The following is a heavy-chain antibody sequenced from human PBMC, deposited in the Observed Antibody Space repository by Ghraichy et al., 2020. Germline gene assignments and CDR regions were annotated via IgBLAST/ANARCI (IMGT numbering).Heavy chain of an antibody. CDR2: IYYSGTT. CDR1: GGSISSSRYY. J-gene: IGHJ4*02. D-gene: IGHD3-10*01. CDR3: ATSPDPYYYGSGSYYMYYFEY. Sequence: AETLSLTCSVSGGSISSSRYYWGWVRQSPGKGLEWIGNIYYSGTTYYNPSLKSRVTISVDTSKNQFSLKLSSVAAADTAVYYCATSPDPYYYGSGSYYMYYFEYWGQGTLVTVSS. V-gene: IGHV4-39*01.